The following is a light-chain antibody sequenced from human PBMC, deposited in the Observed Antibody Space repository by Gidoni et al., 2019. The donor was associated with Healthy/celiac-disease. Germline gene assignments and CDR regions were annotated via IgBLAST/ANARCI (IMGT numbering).Light chain of an antibody. V-gene: IGKV3-11*01. CDR3: QQRSNWPMYT. Sequence: EMVLTQSPATLSLSPGERATLSCRASQSVSSYLAWYQQKPGQAPRLLIYDASNRATGIPARFSGSGSGTDFTLTISSLVPEDFAVYYCQQRSNWPMYTFGQGTKLEIK. CDR1: QSVSSY. CDR2: DAS. J-gene: IGKJ2*01.